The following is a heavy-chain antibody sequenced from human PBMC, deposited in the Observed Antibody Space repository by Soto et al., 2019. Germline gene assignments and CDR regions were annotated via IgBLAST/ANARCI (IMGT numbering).Heavy chain of an antibody. Sequence: VKVSCKTSGYNFMTYAIHWLRQAPGQRPEWMGWIRPDNGNTKYSEKLQGRVTMTRDTSATTVYMELSGLISEDTAVYFCAKEGGPWGQGTQVTVSS. CDR1: GYNFMTYA. V-gene: IGHV1-3*01. D-gene: IGHD3-16*01. CDR3: AKEGGP. CDR2: IRPDNGNT. J-gene: IGHJ5*02.